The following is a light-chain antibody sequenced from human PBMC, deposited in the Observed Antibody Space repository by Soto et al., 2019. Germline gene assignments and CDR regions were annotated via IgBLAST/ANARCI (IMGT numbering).Light chain of an antibody. J-gene: IGLJ2*01. CDR2: EVS. Sequence: QSALTQPPSASGSPGQSVTISCTGTSSDVGGYNDVSWYQHHPGKAPKLMISEVSKRPSGVPDRFSGSKSGNTASLTVSGLQAEDEADYYCNSYAGSNKLVFGGGTKVTVL. CDR1: SSDVGGYND. CDR3: NSYAGSNKLV. V-gene: IGLV2-8*01.